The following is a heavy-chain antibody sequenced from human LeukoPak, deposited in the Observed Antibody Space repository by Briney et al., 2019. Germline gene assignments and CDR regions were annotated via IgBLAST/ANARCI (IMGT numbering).Heavy chain of an antibody. CDR3: ARGTLYYDILTGYHPFDP. J-gene: IGHJ5*02. Sequence: ASVKVSCKASGYTFTSYGISWVRQAPGQGLEWMGWISAYNGNTNYAQKLQGRVTMTTDTSTSTAYMELRSLRSDDTAVYYCARGTLYYDILTGYHPFDPWGQGTLVTVSS. CDR1: GYTFTSYG. CDR2: ISAYNGNT. D-gene: IGHD3-9*01. V-gene: IGHV1-18*01.